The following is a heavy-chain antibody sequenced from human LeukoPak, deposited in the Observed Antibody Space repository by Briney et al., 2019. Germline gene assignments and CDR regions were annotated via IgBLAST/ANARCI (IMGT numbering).Heavy chain of an antibody. CDR1: GFTFSSYW. CDR2: IKQDGSEK. V-gene: IGHV3-7*03. Sequence: GGSLRLSCAASGFTFSSYWMSWVRQAPGKGLEWVANIKQDGSEKYYVDSVKGRFTISRDNAKNSLYLQMNSLRAEDTALYYCAKAPAPTAMVTYYFDYWGQGTLVTVSS. CDR3: AKAPAPTAMVTYYFDY. D-gene: IGHD5-18*01. J-gene: IGHJ4*02.